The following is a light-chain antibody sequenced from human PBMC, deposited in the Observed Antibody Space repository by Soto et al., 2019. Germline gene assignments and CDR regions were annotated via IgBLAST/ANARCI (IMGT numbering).Light chain of an antibody. CDR3: QQYHTSPIT. CDR1: QTISRNF. CDR2: GAS. V-gene: IGKV3-20*01. J-gene: IGKJ5*01. Sequence: IALTQSPGTLSLSPGERPTLSCKASQTISRNFLAWYKQKPGQAPRLLIYGASSRATGVPDRFSGSGSGTDFTLTISRLEPEDFEVYYCQQYHTSPITFGQGTRLEIK.